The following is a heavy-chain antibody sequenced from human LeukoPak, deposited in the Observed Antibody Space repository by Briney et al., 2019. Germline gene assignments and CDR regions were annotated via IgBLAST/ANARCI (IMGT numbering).Heavy chain of an antibody. CDR3: ARVAVALFDY. Sequence: SETLSLTCTVSGGSISSSSYYWGWIRQPPGTGLEWIGSIYYSGSTYYNPSLKSRVTISVDTSKNQFSLKLSSVTAADTAVYYCARVAVALFDYWGQGTLVTVSS. CDR1: GGSISSSSYY. CDR2: IYYSGST. V-gene: IGHV4-39*07. D-gene: IGHD2-21*01. J-gene: IGHJ4*02.